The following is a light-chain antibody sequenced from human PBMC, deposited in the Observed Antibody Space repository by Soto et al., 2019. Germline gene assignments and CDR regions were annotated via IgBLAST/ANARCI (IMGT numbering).Light chain of an antibody. CDR2: KAS. V-gene: IGKV1-5*03. CDR1: QSFSSW. J-gene: IGKJ1*01. Sequence: DIQMTQSPSTLSASVGDRVTITCRASQSFSSWLAWYQQKPGKAPKLLIYKASTLESGVPSRFSGSGSGTEFTLTISSLQPDDFATYYCQQYSTYSTFGQGTRVEMK. CDR3: QQYSTYST.